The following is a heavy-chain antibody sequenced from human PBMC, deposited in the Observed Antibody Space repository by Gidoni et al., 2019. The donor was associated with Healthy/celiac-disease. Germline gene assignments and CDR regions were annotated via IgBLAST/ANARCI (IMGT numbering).Heavy chain of an antibody. Sequence: EVQLLESGGGLVQPGGSLRLSCADSGFTFSSYAMSWVRQAPGKGLEWVSAIRGSGGSTYYADSVKGRFTISRDNSKNTRYLQMNSLRAEDTAVYYCAKDSSGGSCYWGQGTLVTVSS. CDR2: IRGSGGST. CDR1: GFTFSSYA. J-gene: IGHJ4*02. D-gene: IGHD2-15*01. V-gene: IGHV3-23*01. CDR3: AKDSSGGSCY.